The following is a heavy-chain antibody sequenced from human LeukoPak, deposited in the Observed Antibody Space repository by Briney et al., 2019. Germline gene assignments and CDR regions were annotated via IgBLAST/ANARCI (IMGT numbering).Heavy chain of an antibody. J-gene: IGHJ4*02. V-gene: IGHV4-39*07. D-gene: IGHD3-16*02. CDR2: IYYSGST. CDR3: AREPGVITYYFDY. Sequence: PSETLSLTCTVSGGSISSSSYYWGWIRQPPGKGLEWIGSIYYSGSTYYNPSLKSRVTISVDTSKNQFSLKLSSVIAADTAVYYCAREPGVITYYFDYWGQGTLVTVSS. CDR1: GGSISSSSYY.